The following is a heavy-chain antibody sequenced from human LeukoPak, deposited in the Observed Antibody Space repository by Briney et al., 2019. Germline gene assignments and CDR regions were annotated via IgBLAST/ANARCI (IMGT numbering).Heavy chain of an antibody. Sequence: ASVKVSCKASGYTFTGYYMHWVRQAPGQGLEWMGRINPNSGGTNYAQKFQGRVTMTRDTSISTAYMELSRLRSDDTAVYYCARGGRSGYSSKNNWFDPWGQGTLVTVSS. J-gene: IGHJ5*02. CDR1: GYTFTGYY. V-gene: IGHV1-2*06. D-gene: IGHD6-13*01. CDR2: INPNSGGT. CDR3: ARGGRSGYSSKNNWFDP.